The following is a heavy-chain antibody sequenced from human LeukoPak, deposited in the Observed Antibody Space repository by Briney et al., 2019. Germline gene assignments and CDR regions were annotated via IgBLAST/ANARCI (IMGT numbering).Heavy chain of an antibody. CDR1: SLTFSIAW. J-gene: IGHJ4*02. D-gene: IGHD3-22*01. V-gene: IGHV3-15*01. CDR2: IRSKTDGGTT. Sequence: PGGSLRLSCAASSLTFSIAWMGWARQAPGKGLEWVGRIRSKTDGGTTDYAAPVIGRFTISRDDSRNTLYLQMNSLKAEDTALYYCTTGLGYYDSYGYPHWGQGTLVTVSS. CDR3: TTGLGYYDSYGYPH.